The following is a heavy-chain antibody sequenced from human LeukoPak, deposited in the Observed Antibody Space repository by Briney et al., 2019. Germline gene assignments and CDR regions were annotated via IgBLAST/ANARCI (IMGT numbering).Heavy chain of an antibody. CDR3: ARTTYISRLGSDYYYYMDV. Sequence: GGSLRLSCAASGFTFSSYAMHWVRQAPGKGLEWVSFISYDGGSEYYADSVKGRFTISRDNSKSTLYLQMNSLRAEDTAVYYCARTTYISRLGSDYYYYMDVWGKGTTVTVSS. J-gene: IGHJ6*03. CDR1: GFTFSSYA. D-gene: IGHD3-10*02. V-gene: IGHV3-30*04. CDR2: ISYDGGSE.